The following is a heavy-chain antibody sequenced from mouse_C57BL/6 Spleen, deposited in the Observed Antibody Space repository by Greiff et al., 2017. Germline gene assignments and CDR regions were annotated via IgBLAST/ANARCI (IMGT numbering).Heavy chain of an antibody. CDR3: AMCITTVDDYFDY. J-gene: IGHJ2*01. CDR1: GYTFTSYW. V-gene: IGHV1-59*01. CDR2: IDPSDSYT. Sequence: VQLQQPGAELVRPGTSVKLSCKASGYTFTSYWMHWVKQRPGQGLEWIGVIDPSDSYTNYNQKFKGKATLTVDTSSSTAYMQLSSLTSEDSAVYYCAMCITTVDDYFDYWGQGTTLTVSS. D-gene: IGHD1-1*01.